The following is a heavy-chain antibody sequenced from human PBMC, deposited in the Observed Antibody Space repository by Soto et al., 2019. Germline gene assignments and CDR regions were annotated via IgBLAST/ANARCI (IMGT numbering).Heavy chain of an antibody. V-gene: IGHV4-30-2*01. Sequence: PSETLSLTCAVSGDSISSGGFCWSWIRQPPGKGLEWIGYIYHSGTSFYNPSLKSRVTISVDGSKNQFSLKVNSVTAADTAVYYCARGRLVPAVNFDYWGLGTLVTVSS. CDR2: IYHSGTS. J-gene: IGHJ4*02. CDR1: GDSISSGGFC. CDR3: ARGRLVPAVNFDY. D-gene: IGHD2-2*01.